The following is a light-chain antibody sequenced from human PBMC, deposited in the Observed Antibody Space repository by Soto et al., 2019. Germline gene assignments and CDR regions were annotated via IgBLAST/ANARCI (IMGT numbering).Light chain of an antibody. CDR1: SSDIGAYNY. CDR2: EVS. J-gene: IGLJ1*01. Sequence: QSALTQPASVSGSPGQSITISCTGTSSDIGAYNYVSWYLQHPGKAPKLIICEVSNRPSGVSSRFSGSKSGNTASLTISGLQADDEADYYCSSYTGSGTLYVFGTGTKVTVL. CDR3: SSYTGSGTLYV. V-gene: IGLV2-14*01.